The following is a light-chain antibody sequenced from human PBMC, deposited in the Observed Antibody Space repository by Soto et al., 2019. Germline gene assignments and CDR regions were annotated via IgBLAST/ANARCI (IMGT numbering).Light chain of an antibody. V-gene: IGKV1-5*01. J-gene: IGKJ1*01. CDR3: QQYQIDWT. Sequence: DIQMTPAPSTLSASVGDRVSITFRASQRVNTCLAWYQQKPGKAPTLLIYDASSLQSGVPSRFSGSGSGTEFTLTISSLQPDDFATYYCQQYQIDWTFGQGTKVDNK. CDR2: DAS. CDR1: QRVNTC.